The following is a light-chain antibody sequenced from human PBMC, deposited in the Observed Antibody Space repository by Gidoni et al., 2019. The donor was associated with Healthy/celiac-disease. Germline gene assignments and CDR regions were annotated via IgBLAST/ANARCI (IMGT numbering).Light chain of an antibody. J-gene: IGKJ2*01. V-gene: IGKV3-11*01. Sequence: EIVFTQSRATLSLSPGERATLSCRASQSVSSYLAWYQQKPGPAPRLLIYDASNRATGFPARFSGRGSWTDFTLTISSLEPEDFAVYYCQQRSNWPPLYTFGQGTKLEIK. CDR2: DAS. CDR3: QQRSNWPPLYT. CDR1: QSVSSY.